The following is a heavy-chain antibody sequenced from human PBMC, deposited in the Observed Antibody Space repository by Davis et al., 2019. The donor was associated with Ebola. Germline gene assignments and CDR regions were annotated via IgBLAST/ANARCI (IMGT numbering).Heavy chain of an antibody. V-gene: IGHV3-7*03. Sequence: PGGSLRLSCAASGLSLTNHRMNWVRQAPGKRLEWVANINQHGNDQRYADSVKGRFPISRDNGKNSIYLQMNSLRADDMAMYYCVRGSFPGVDDINLDMWGQGKKVTVS. CDR1: GLSLTNHR. J-gene: IGHJ3*02. CDR3: VRGSFPGVDDINLDM. D-gene: IGHD2-8*01. CDR2: INQHGNDQ.